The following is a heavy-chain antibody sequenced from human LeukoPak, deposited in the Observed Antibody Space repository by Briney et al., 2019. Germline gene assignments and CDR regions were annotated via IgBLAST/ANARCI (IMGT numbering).Heavy chain of an antibody. CDR1: GGTFSSYA. Sequence: GASVKVSCKASGGTFSSYAISWVRQAPGQGLEWRGGIIPIFGTANYAQKFQGRVTITADESTSTAYMELSSLRSEDTAVYYCARLPGIAVAGGLDYWGQGTLVTVSS. V-gene: IGHV1-69*13. D-gene: IGHD6-19*01. J-gene: IGHJ4*02. CDR2: IIPIFGTA. CDR3: ARLPGIAVAGGLDY.